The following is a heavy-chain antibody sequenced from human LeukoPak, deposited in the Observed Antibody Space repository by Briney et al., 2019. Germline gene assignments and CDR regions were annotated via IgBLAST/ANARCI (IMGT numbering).Heavy chain of an antibody. Sequence: ASVKVSCKASGYTFTSYDISWVRQAPGQGLEWMGWISAYNGNTNYAQKLQGRVTMTTDTSTSTAYMELRSLRSDDTAVYYCARVDYDILTGYYNRNWFDPWGQGTLVTVSS. CDR2: ISAYNGNT. D-gene: IGHD3-9*01. V-gene: IGHV1-18*04. CDR1: GYTFTSYD. CDR3: ARVDYDILTGYYNRNWFDP. J-gene: IGHJ5*02.